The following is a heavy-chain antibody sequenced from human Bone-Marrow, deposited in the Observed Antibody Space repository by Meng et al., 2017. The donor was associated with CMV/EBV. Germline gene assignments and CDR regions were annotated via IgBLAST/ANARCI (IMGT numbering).Heavy chain of an antibody. D-gene: IGHD2-8*01. V-gene: IGHV1-46*01. CDR1: GYTCTSYY. Sequence: SCKASGYTCTSYYMHWVRQAPGQGLEWMGIIDPSGGSTSYAQKFQGRVTMTRDTSTSTVYMELSSLRSEDTAVYYCARGVLMVYAPWGQGTLVTVSS. J-gene: IGHJ5*02. CDR2: IDPSGGST. CDR3: ARGVLMVYAP.